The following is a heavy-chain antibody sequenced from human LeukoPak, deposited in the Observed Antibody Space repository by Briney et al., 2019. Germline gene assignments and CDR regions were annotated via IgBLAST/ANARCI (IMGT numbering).Heavy chain of an antibody. V-gene: IGHV3-7*01. CDR1: GFTFSSYW. D-gene: IGHD1-1*01. CDR2: IKQDGSEK. Sequence: GGSLRLSCAASGFTFSSYWMSWVRQAPGKGLEWVANIKQDGSEKYYVDSVKGRFTISRDNAKNSLYLQMNSLRAEDTAVYYCARKNWNADYYYYYGMDVWGQGTTVTVSS. CDR3: ARKNWNADYYYYYGMDV. J-gene: IGHJ6*02.